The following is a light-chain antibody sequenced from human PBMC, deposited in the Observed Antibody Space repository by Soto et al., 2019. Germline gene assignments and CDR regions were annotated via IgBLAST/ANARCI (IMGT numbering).Light chain of an antibody. CDR1: QSVRGN. CDR2: DSS. CDR3: QQRSDWPWT. J-gene: IGKJ1*01. Sequence: VLTQFPATLSLSPGERATLSCRASQSVRGNLAWYQQKPGQAPRLLIYDSSTRAAGIPLRFSGTGSGTDFTLTVTSLQSEDFAVYFCQQRSDWPWTFGQGTKVDIK. V-gene: IGKV3-15*01.